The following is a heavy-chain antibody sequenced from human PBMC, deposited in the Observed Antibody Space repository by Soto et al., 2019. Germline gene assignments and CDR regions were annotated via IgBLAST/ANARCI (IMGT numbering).Heavy chain of an antibody. V-gene: IGHV1-69*02. J-gene: IGHJ4*02. CDR3: ARGPDIAVAGSDY. CDR1: GGTFSSYT. D-gene: IGHD6-19*01. Sequence: QVQLVQSGAEVQKPGSSVKVSCKASGGTFSSYTISWVRQAPGQGLEWMGRIIPILGIANYAQKFQGRVTITADKSTSTAYMELSSLRSEDTAVYYCARGPDIAVAGSDYWGQGTLVTVSS. CDR2: IIPILGIA.